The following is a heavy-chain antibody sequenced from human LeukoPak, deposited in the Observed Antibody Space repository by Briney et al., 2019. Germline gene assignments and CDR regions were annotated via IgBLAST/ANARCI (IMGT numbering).Heavy chain of an antibody. CDR1: GGTFSSYA. Sequence: SVKVSCKASGGTFSSYAISWVRQAPGQGLEWMGRIIPILGIANYAQKFQGRVTITADKSTSTAYMELSSLRSEDTAVYYCARERDSSYGMDVWGQGTTVTVSS. CDR2: IIPILGIA. D-gene: IGHD3-22*01. V-gene: IGHV1-69*04. CDR3: ARERDSSYGMDV. J-gene: IGHJ6*02.